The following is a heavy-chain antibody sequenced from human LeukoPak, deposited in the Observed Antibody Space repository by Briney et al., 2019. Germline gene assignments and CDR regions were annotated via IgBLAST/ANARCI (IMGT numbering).Heavy chain of an antibody. D-gene: IGHD1-14*01. CDR2: IGPNGDNI. Sequence: GGSLRLSCAASGFTFSTSSMHWARQAPGKGLEYVSAIGPNGDNIFYADSARGRFAISRENSRNTLYLQMGSLRAEDMAVYYCGRGTNGSPGIGYWGQGTLVTVSS. CDR1: GFTFSTSS. V-gene: IGHV3-64*02. J-gene: IGHJ4*02. CDR3: GRGTNGSPGIGY.